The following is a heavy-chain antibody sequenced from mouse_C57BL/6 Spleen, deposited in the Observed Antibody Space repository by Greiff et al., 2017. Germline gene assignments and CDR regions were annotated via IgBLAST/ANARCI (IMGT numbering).Heavy chain of an antibody. J-gene: IGHJ2*01. CDR3: ARGYGSSYSYFDY. CDR1: GYTFTDYN. D-gene: IGHD1-1*01. V-gene: IGHV1-22*01. CDR2: INPNNGGT. Sequence: SGPELVKPGASVKMSCKASGYTFTDYNMHWVKQSHGKSLEWIGYINPNNGGTSYNQKFKGKDTLTVNKSSSTAYMELRSLTSEDSAVYYCARGYGSSYSYFDYGGQGTTLTVSS.